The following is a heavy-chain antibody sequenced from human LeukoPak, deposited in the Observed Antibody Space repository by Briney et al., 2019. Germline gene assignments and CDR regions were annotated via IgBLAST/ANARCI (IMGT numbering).Heavy chain of an antibody. J-gene: IGHJ4*02. Sequence: TGGSLRLSCSASRFTFNIFPMHWVSQAPGKGLEYVSAISSNGDSTYYADSVKGRFTISRDNSRNTLSLQMSSLRAEDTAVYYCSPHSHYSCEYWGRGTLVTVS. D-gene: IGHD3-10*01. CDR2: ISSNGDST. V-gene: IGHV3-64D*06. CDR3: SPHSHYSCEY. CDR1: RFTFNIFP.